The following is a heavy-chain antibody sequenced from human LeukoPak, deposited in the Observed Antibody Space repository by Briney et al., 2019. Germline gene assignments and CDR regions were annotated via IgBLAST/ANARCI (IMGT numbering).Heavy chain of an antibody. CDR1: VGTFTSYA. CDR3: ARDLIAAAGSHPPLDY. J-gene: IGHJ4*02. Sequence: SSVKVSCKASVGTFTSYASSWVRQAPRQRLEWMGRIIPIFGTANYAQKSQGRVTITTDESTSTAYMELSSLRSEDTAVYYCARDLIAAAGSHPPLDYWGQGTLVTVSS. D-gene: IGHD6-13*01. V-gene: IGHV1-69*05. CDR2: IIPIFGTA.